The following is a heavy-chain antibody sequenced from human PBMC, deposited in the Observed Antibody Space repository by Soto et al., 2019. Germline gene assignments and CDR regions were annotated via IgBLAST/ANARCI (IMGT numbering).Heavy chain of an antibody. CDR3: ARHTPAISISDH. CDR2: IKYSGTT. V-gene: IGHV4-39*01. D-gene: IGHD2-15*01. CDR1: GGSISSSSCH. J-gene: IGHJ4*02. Sequence: SETLSLTCTVSGGSISSSSCHWGWIRQPPGKGLEWIASIKYSGTTFYNPSLKSRVTLSVDTSKNQFSLKLSSVTAADTAVYYCARHTPAISISDHWGQGTLVTVSS.